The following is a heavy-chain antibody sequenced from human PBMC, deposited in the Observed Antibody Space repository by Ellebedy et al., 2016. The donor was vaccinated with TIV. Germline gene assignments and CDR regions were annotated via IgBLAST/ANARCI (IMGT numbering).Heavy chain of an antibody. CDR1: GGSISSSSYY. CDR3: ARVDCSGGSCLPWTPPDAFDI. CDR2: IYYSGST. J-gene: IGHJ3*02. D-gene: IGHD2-15*01. V-gene: IGHV4-39*07. Sequence: MPSETLSLTCTVSGGSISSSSYYWGWIRQPPGKGLEWIGSIYYSGSTYYNPSLKSRVTISVDTSKNQFSLKLSSVTAADTAVYYCARVDCSGGSCLPWTPPDAFDIWGQGTMVTVSS.